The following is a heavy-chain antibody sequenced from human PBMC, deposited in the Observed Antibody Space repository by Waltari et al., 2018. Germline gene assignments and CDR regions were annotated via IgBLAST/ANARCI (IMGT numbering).Heavy chain of an antibody. J-gene: IGHJ4*02. V-gene: IGHV4-30-4*08. CDR3: ARDSVVAGGGFDY. Sequence: QVQLQESGPGLVKPSQTLSLTCTVSGGSISSDDYCWNWIRQPPGKGLEWIGYIFYSGSTYYTPSRKSRVTISVDTSKTQFSLKLSSVTAADTAVYYCARDSVVAGGGFDYWGQGTLVTVSS. D-gene: IGHD2-15*01. CDR1: GGSISSDDYC. CDR2: IFYSGST.